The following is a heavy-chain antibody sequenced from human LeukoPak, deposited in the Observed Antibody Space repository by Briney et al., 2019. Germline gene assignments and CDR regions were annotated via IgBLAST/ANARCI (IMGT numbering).Heavy chain of an antibody. V-gene: IGHV3-53*01. Sequence: GGSLGLSCAASGFTVSSNYMNWVRQAPGKGLEWVSLIYGGGSTYYADSVKGRFTISRDNSKNTLYLQMNSLRAEDTAVYYCARDLASNTGWEFDYWGQGTLVTVSS. CDR1: GFTVSSNY. CDR2: IYGGGST. D-gene: IGHD6-19*01. CDR3: ARDLASNTGWEFDY. J-gene: IGHJ4*02.